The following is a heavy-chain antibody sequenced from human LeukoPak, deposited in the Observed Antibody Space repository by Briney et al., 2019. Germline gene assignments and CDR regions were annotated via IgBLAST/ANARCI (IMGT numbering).Heavy chain of an antibody. CDR1: GFTFSNFW. D-gene: IGHD3-10*01. J-gene: IGHJ4*02. CDR3: ARGMRDYYGLDY. V-gene: IGHV3-74*01. Sequence: GSLRLSCAASGFTFSNFWMHWVHQAPGKGLVWVSHINSDESTTNYADSVRGRFTISRDNAKNTLYLQMNSLTAEDTAVYYCARGMRDYYGLDYWGQGTLVTVSS. CDR2: INSDESTT.